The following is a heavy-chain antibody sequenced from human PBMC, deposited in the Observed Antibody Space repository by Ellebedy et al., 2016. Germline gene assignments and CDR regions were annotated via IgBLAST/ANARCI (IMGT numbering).Heavy chain of an antibody. CDR2: IYYSGST. CDR1: GGSISSSSYY. J-gene: IGHJ6*02. D-gene: IGHD3-22*01. Sequence: SETLSLTXTVSGGSISSSSYYWGWIRQPPGKGLEWIGSIYYSGSTYYNPSLKSRVTISVDRSKNQFSLKLSSVTAADTAVYYCARAEGYYDSSGYSLAYYYYGMDVWGQGTTVTVSS. CDR3: ARAEGYYDSSGYSLAYYYYGMDV. V-gene: IGHV4-39*07.